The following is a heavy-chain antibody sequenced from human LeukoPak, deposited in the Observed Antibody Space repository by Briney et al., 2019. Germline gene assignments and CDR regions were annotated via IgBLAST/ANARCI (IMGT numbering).Heavy chain of an antibody. CDR2: INPNSGGT. J-gene: IGHJ3*02. D-gene: IGHD6-13*01. CDR3: ALIAAAGYDAFDI. Sequence: ASVKVSCKASGYTFTGYYMHWVRQAPGQGLEWMGSINPNSGGTNYAQKFQGWVTMTRDTSISTAYMELSRLRSDDTAVYYCALIAAAGYDAFDIWGQGTMVTVSS. V-gene: IGHV1-2*04. CDR1: GYTFTGYY.